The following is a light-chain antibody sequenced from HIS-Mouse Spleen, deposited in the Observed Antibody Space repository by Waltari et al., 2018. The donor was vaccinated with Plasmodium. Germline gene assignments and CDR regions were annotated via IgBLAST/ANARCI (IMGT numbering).Light chain of an antibody. V-gene: IGLV1-40*01. CDR2: GNS. CDR1: SSNIGPGED. Sequence: QSVLTQPPSVSGAPGQRVTISCTGSSSNIGPGEDVQWYQQLPGTAPKLLIYGNSNRPSGVPDRFSGSKSGTSASLAITGLQAEDEADYYCQSYDSSLSGSVFGGGTKLTVL. J-gene: IGLJ2*01. CDR3: QSYDSSLSGSV.